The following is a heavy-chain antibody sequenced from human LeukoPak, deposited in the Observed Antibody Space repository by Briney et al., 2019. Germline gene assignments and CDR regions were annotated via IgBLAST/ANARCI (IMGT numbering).Heavy chain of an antibody. V-gene: IGHV1-18*01. D-gene: IGHD6-13*01. CDR2: ISAYNGNT. CDR1: GYTFTNYG. J-gene: IGHJ6*02. Sequence: GASVKVSCKASGYTFTNYGISWVRQAPGQGLEWMGWISAYNGNTNYAQKLQGRVTMTTDTSTSTAYMELRSLRSDDTAVYYCAKDLRPAAGPAHYYYGMDVWGQGTTVTVSS. CDR3: AKDLRPAAGPAHYYYGMDV.